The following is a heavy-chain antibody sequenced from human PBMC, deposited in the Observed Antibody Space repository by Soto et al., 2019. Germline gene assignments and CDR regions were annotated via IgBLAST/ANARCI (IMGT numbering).Heavy chain of an antibody. CDR3: ARALVTDYNSRDYHYYFAMDV. D-gene: IGHD3-22*01. CDR2: VYHTGTT. J-gene: IGHJ6*02. Sequence: SETLSLTCIVSGGSITRRSSYWAWIRQPPGKGLEWIANVYHTGTTYYNPSLKSRVSMSVDTSQNQFSLILASVTAADTAVYYRARALVTDYNSRDYHYYFAMDVWGQGTSVTVSS. CDR1: GGSITRRSSY. V-gene: IGHV4-31*03.